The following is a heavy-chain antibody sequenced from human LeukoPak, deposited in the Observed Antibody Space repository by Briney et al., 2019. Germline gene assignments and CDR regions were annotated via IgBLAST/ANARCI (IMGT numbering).Heavy chain of an antibody. D-gene: IGHD2-15*01. V-gene: IGHV1-18*01. Sequence: ASVKVSCKASGYTFTSYAMNWVRQAPGQGLEWMGWINTYNGNTNFAQKLQGRVTMTTDTSTSTAYMELRSLRSDDTAVYYCARDVVVVAARPFDYWGQGTLVTVSS. CDR1: GYTFTSYA. J-gene: IGHJ4*02. CDR2: INTYNGNT. CDR3: ARDVVVVAARPFDY.